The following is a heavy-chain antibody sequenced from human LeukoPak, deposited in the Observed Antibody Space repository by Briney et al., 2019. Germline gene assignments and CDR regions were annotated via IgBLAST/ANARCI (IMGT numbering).Heavy chain of an antibody. Sequence: GRSLRLSCAASGFTFDDYAMHWVRQAPGKGLEWVSGISWNSGSIGYADSVKGRFTISRDNAKNSLYLQMNSLRAEDTALYYCAKDIGYSYGYYYYYGMDVWGQGTTVTVSS. CDR3: AKDIGYSYGYYYYYGMDV. D-gene: IGHD5-18*01. CDR1: GFTFDDYA. V-gene: IGHV3-9*01. CDR2: ISWNSGSI. J-gene: IGHJ6*02.